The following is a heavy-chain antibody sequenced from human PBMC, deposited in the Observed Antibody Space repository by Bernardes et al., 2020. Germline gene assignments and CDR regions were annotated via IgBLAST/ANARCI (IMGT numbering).Heavy chain of an antibody. CDR1: GFSLSSYK. CDR2: IWSGSTFT. D-gene: IGHD6-19*01. CDR3: ARGWHTNGWSIFDY. V-gene: IGHV3-48*02. Sequence: GGSLRLSCAASGFSLSSYKMYWVRQAPGKGPEWVSLIWSGSTFTETADSVKGRFATSRDSAKNSLYLQMDNLRDEDTAVYYCARGWHTNGWSIFDYWGLGTLVTVSS. J-gene: IGHJ4*02.